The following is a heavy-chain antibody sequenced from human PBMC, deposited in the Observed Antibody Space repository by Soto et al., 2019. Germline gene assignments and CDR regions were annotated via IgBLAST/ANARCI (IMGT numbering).Heavy chain of an antibody. V-gene: IGHV4-30-4*01. D-gene: IGHD2-15*01. CDR2: IYKSTTT. Sequence: SETLSLTCSVSGDSVSTVDYFWAWIRQPPGQALEYIGYIYKSTTTYYNPSFESRVAISLDTSKSQFSLNVTSVTAADTAVYFCARGRYCLTGRCFPNWFDSWGQGTLVTVSS. CDR3: ARGRYCLTGRCFPNWFDS. J-gene: IGHJ5*01. CDR1: GDSVSTVDYF.